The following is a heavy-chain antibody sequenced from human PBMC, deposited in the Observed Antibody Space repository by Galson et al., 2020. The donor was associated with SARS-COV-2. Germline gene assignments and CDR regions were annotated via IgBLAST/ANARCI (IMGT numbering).Heavy chain of an antibody. CDR3: AKDLSPVRNGDWGVFEY. D-gene: IGHD2-21*02. Sequence: GGSLRLSCAASGFTFRNYGMHWVRQAPGKGLEWVAVVSFDGSEKYFSDSVKGRFSISRDNFKKTLDLYMSSLRAEDTAVYYCAKDLSPVRNGDWGVFEYWGQGVLVTVSS. CDR1: GFTFRNYG. CDR2: VSFDGSEK. J-gene: IGHJ4*02. V-gene: IGHV3-30*18.